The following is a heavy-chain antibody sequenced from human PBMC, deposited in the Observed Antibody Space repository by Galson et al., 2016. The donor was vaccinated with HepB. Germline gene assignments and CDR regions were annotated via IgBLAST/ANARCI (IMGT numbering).Heavy chain of an antibody. J-gene: IGHJ6*02. Sequence: SLRLSCAASGFTFSDYSMNWVRQAPGKGLEWVSYISSGSSTIYYADSVKGRFTISSDNSKNSMYLQMNSLRDEDTAVYYCARVGSGRRGGMDVWGHGTTVTVSS. D-gene: IGHD2-15*01. CDR3: ARVGSGRRGGMDV. CDR1: GFTFSDYS. V-gene: IGHV3-48*02. CDR2: ISSGSSTI.